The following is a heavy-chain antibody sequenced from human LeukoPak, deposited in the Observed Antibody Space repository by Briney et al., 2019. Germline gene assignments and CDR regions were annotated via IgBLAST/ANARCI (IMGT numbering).Heavy chain of an antibody. CDR2: IIPIFGTA. V-gene: IGHV1-69*05. CDR1: GYTFTAYY. D-gene: IGHD4-11*01. J-gene: IGHJ6*03. CDR3: ARVGFEYSNSREDYYYYMDV. Sequence: SVKVSCKASGYTFTAYYMHWVRQAPGQGLEWMGGIIPIFGTANYAQKFQGRVTITTVESTSTAYMELSSLRSEDTAVYYCARVGFEYSNSREDYYYYMDVWGKGATVTVSS.